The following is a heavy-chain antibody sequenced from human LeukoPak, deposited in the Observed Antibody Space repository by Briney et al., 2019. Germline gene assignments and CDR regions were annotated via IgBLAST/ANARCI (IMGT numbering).Heavy chain of an antibody. CDR2: IYTSGGT. V-gene: IGHV4-61*02. Sequence: SQTLSLTCTVSGGSISSGSYYWSWLRQPAGTGLEWIGRIYTSGGTNYNPSLKSRVTISVDTSKNQFSLKLSSVTAADTAVYYCARESSHYYGMDVWGQGTTVTVSS. CDR1: GGSISSGSYY. CDR3: ARESSHYYGMDV. D-gene: IGHD6-6*01. J-gene: IGHJ6*02.